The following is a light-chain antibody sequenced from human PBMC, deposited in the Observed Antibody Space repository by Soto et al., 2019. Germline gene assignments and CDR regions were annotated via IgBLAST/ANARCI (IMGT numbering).Light chain of an antibody. CDR2: EVS. CDR1: SSDVGGYNS. J-gene: IGLJ2*01. CDR3: SSYAGSKNLV. Sequence: SALTQPPSASGSPGQSVTISCTGTSSDVGGYNSVSWYQQHPGKAPKLIIYEVSKRPSGVPDRFSASKSDNTASLTVSGLQAEDEADYYWSSYAGSKNLVFGGGTKLTVL. V-gene: IGLV2-8*01.